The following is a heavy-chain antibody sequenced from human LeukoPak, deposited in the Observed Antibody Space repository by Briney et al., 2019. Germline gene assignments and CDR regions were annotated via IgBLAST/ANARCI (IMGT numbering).Heavy chain of an antibody. CDR1: GGTFSSYT. D-gene: IGHD3-22*01. CDR3: ARGDDSSGYYHFDY. V-gene: IGHV1-69*02. CDR2: IIPILGIA. Sequence: SVKVSCKASGGTFSSYTISWVRQAHGQGLEWMGRIIPILGIANYAQKFQGRVTITADKSTSTAYMELSSLRSEDTAVYYCARGDDSSGYYHFDYWGQGTLVTVSS. J-gene: IGHJ4*02.